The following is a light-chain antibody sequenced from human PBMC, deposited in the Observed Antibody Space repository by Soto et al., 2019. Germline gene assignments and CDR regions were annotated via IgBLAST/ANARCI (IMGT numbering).Light chain of an antibody. CDR2: DAS. CDR3: QQRRNWLT. CDR1: QSVSSY. J-gene: IGKJ4*01. V-gene: IGKV3-11*01. Sequence: EIVLTQSPATLSLSPGERATLSCRASQSVSSYLSWYQQKPGQHPRLVIYDASTRATSVRVRFSGSGSGTDFTLTISSLEPEDFAFYYCQQRRNWLTFGGGTKVEIK.